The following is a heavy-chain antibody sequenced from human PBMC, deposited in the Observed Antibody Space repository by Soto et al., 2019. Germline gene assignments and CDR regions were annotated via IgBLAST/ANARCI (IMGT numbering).Heavy chain of an antibody. D-gene: IGHD3-22*01. CDR1: GYTFTSYY. CDR3: ARGPYYDSSGYYRFDY. CDR2: INPSGGST. Sequence: ASVKVSCKASGYTFTSYYMHWVRQAPGQGLEWMGIINPSGGSTSYAQKFQGRVTMTRDTSTSTVYMELSSLRSEDTAVYYCARGPYYDSSGYYRFDYWGQGTLVTVSS. V-gene: IGHV1-46*01. J-gene: IGHJ4*02.